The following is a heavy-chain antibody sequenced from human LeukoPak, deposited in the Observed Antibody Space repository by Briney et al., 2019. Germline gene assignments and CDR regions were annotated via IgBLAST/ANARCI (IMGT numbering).Heavy chain of an antibody. D-gene: IGHD6-19*01. CDR3: ARTGYSSGWYGGFDI. J-gene: IGHJ3*02. V-gene: IGHV5-51*01. CDR2: IYPGDSDT. Sequence: GESLKISCKGSGYSFTNYWIGWLCQMSGKGLEWMGIIYPGDSDTRYSPSFQGQVAISADKSIITAYLQWSSLKASDTAMYYCARTGYSSGWYGGFDIWGQGTLVTVSS. CDR1: GYSFTNYW.